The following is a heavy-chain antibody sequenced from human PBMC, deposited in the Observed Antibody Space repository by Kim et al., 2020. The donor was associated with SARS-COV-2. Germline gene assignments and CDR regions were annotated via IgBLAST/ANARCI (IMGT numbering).Heavy chain of an antibody. CDR1: GGSISSGGYY. V-gene: IGHV4-31*03. J-gene: IGHJ4*02. D-gene: IGHD2-15*01. CDR2: IYYSGST. CDR3: ARVELLPRGFDY. Sequence: SETLSLTCTVSGGSISSGGYYWSWIRQHPGKGLEWIGYIYYSGSTYYNPSLKSRVTISVDTSKNQFSLKLSSVTAADTAVYYCARVELLPRGFDYWGQGTLVTVSS.